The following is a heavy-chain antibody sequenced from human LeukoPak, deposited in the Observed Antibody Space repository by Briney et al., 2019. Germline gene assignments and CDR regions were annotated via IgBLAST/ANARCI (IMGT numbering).Heavy chain of an antibody. CDR2: IRGQDYGGTT. V-gene: IGHV3-49*04. CDR3: VRGRIKPDY. D-gene: IGHD2/OR15-2a*01. Sequence: GGSLRLSCSASGFSFGDDAMTWVRQAPGKGLEWVGLIRGQDYGGTTDYAASVKGRFTISRDDSKSIAYLQMNSLKSEDTAVYYCVRGRIKPDYWGQGTLVTVSS. CDR1: GFSFGDDA. J-gene: IGHJ4*02.